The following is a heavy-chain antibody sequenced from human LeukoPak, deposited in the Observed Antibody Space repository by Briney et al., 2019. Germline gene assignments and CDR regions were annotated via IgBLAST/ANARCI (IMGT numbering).Heavy chain of an antibody. J-gene: IGHJ4*02. CDR3: ARDYYDSSGYYG. V-gene: IGHV3-74*01. D-gene: IGHD3-22*01. CDR2: INSDGSST. CDR1: GFTFSNYW. Sequence: GGSLRLSRAASGFTFSNYWMHWVRQAPGKGLVWVSRINSDGSSTRYGDSVKGRFTISRDNAKNTLYLQMNSLRAEDTAVYYCARDYYDSSGYYGWGQGTLVTVSS.